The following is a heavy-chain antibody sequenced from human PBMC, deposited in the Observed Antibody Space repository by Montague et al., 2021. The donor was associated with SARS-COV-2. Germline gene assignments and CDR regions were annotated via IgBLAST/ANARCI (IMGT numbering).Heavy chain of an antibody. V-gene: IGHV4-61*01. CDR3: AGRDGYKQTMDY. CDR2: MYDSGIT. CDR1: GGSVSSGSYY. Sequence: SETLSLTCTVSGGSVSSGSYYWSWIRQPPGKGLEWIGYMYDSGITHYAIGIPHSNPSSRSRVPISVDRSVNQFSLGLSSVTAADTPVYHCAGRDGYKQTMDYWGQGTLVTVSS. J-gene: IGHJ4*02. D-gene: IGHD5-24*01.